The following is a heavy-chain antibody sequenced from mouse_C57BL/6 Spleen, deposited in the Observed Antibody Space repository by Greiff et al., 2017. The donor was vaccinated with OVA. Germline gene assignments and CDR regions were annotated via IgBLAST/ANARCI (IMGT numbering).Heavy chain of an antibody. J-gene: IGHJ4*01. Sequence: QVQLQQPGAELVLPGASVKLSCTASGYTFTSYWMHWVKQRPGQGLEWIGEIDPSDSYTNYNQKFKGKSTLTVDKSSSTAYMQLRSLTSEDSAVYYCARKGNGYAMDYWGQGTSVTVSS. V-gene: IGHV1-69*01. CDR1: GYTFTSYW. CDR3: ARKGNGYAMDY. D-gene: IGHD2-1*01. CDR2: IDPSDSYT.